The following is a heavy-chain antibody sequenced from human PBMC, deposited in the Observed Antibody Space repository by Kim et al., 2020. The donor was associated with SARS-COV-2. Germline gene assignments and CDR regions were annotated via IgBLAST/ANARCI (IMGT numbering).Heavy chain of an antibody. CDR1: GFTVSSNF. Sequence: GGSLRLSCAASGFTVSSNFMSWVRQSPEKGLEWVSVIYTNGNAYYSQSVKGRFTISRDSSKNTLYMQMNSLRGEDTAVYYCVRGAPWILGDDYWGQGTLVTVSS. CDR2: IYTNGNA. V-gene: IGHV3-66*01. CDR3: VRGAPWILGDDY. D-gene: IGHD3-3*01. J-gene: IGHJ4*02.